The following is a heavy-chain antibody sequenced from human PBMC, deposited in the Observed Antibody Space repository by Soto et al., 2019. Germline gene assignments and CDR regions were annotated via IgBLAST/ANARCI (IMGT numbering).Heavy chain of an antibody. CDR2: IIPIFGTA. CDR1: GGTFSSYA. CDR3: ARVHVYYDSSGYYPS. D-gene: IGHD3-22*01. J-gene: IGHJ1*01. V-gene: IGHV1-69*13. Sequence: VAAVKVSCKASGGTFSSYAISWVRQAPGQGLEWMGGIIPIFGTANYAQKFQGRVTITADESTSTAYMELSSLRSEDTAVYYCARVHVYYDSSGYYPSWGQGTLVTVSS.